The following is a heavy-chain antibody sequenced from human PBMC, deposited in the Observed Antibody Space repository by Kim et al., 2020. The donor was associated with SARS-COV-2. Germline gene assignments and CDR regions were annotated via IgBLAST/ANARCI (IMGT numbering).Heavy chain of an antibody. CDR1: GFSFSGSS. V-gene: IGHV3-73*01. J-gene: IGHJ4*02. CDR2: IRNKANNYAT. D-gene: IGHD6-25*01. Sequence: GGSLRLSCAASGFSFSGSSLHWVRQAPGKGLEWLARIRNKANNYATAYSASVKGRFAISRDDSTNTAYLQMSSLKTEDTAVYYCARSGNGYNDYWGQGTLVTISS. CDR3: ARSGNGYNDY.